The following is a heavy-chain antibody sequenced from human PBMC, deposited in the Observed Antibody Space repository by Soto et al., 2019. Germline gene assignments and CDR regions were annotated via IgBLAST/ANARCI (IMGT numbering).Heavy chain of an antibody. CDR1: GFTVRRNH. CDR2: IYSGDSGST. Sequence: PXXSLRLSCAVSGFTVRRNHMSWVPQAPGKGLEWVSVIYSGDSGSTSYADSVKGRIIVSRDISKNTLYLQMNPLRAEDTAIYYCARVTVPWYFDLWGRGTLVTVSS. D-gene: IGHD4-17*01. V-gene: IGHV3-53*01. J-gene: IGHJ2*01. CDR3: ARVTVPWYFDL.